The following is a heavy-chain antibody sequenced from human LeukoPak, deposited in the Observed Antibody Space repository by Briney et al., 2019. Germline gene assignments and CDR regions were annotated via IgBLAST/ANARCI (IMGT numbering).Heavy chain of an antibody. Sequence: ASVKVSCKASGYTFTYYYVHWMRQAPGQGLEWMGIINPSGGSTSYAQKFQGRVTMTRDMSTSTVYMELSSLRSEDTAVYYCARATGKNNWFDPWGQGTLVTVSS. CDR3: ARATGKNNWFDP. CDR2: INPSGGST. CDR1: GYTFTYYY. V-gene: IGHV1-46*01. D-gene: IGHD3-10*01. J-gene: IGHJ5*02.